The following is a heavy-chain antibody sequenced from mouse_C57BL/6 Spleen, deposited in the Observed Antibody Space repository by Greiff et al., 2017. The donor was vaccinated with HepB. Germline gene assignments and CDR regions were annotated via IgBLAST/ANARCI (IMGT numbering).Heavy chain of an antibody. D-gene: IGHD1-1*01. Sequence: VQLQQPGAELVKPGASVKLSCKASGYTFTSYWMQWVKQRPGQGLEWIGEIDPSDGYTNYNPKFKGKATLTVDTSSSTAYMQHSSLTSEDAAVSYCARKSSYLDYWGQGTTLTVSS. CDR2: IDPSDGYT. V-gene: IGHV1-50*01. J-gene: IGHJ2*01. CDR1: GYTFTSYW. CDR3: ARKSSYLDY.